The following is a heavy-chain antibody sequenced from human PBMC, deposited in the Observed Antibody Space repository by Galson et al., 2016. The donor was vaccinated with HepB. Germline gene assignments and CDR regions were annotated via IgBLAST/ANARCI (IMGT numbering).Heavy chain of an antibody. V-gene: IGHV4-31*03. CDR2: IYYSGNT. J-gene: IGHJ5*02. D-gene: IGHD6-19*01. Sequence: TLSLTCTVSGGSISSGGYYWSWIRQHPGKGLEWIGYIYYSGNTYYKPSLKSRVTISVDTSKNQFSLKLSSVTAADTAVYYCARMYSSGWFDQWGQGTLVTVSS. CDR1: GGSISSGGYY. CDR3: ARMYSSGWFDQ.